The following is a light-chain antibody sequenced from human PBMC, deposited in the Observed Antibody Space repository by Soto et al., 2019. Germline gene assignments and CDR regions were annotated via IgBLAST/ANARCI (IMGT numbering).Light chain of an antibody. J-gene: IGKJ1*01. Sequence: EIVLTQSPGTLSLSPGERATLSCRASQSVSSSFLAWYQQKPGQAPRLLIYGASSRATGIPDRFSGSGSGTDFTLTISSLEAEDFEVSYCQQYGSSPPWTFSQGTKVDIK. CDR3: QQYGSSPPWT. CDR2: GAS. CDR1: QSVSSSF. V-gene: IGKV3-20*01.